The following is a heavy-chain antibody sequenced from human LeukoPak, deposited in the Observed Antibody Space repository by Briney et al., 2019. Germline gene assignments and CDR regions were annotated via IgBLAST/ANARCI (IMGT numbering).Heavy chain of an antibody. CDR1: GGSISSGDYY. CDR3: ARDRTYYDFWSGYWGRDAFDI. J-gene: IGHJ3*02. CDR2: IYYSGST. Sequence: PSETLSLTCTVSGGSISSGDYYWSWIRQPPGKGLEWIGYIYYSGSTYYNPSLKSRVTISVDTSKNQFSLKLSSVTAADTAVYYCARDRTYYDFWSGYWGRDAFDIWGQGTMVTVSS. V-gene: IGHV4-30-4*01. D-gene: IGHD3-3*01.